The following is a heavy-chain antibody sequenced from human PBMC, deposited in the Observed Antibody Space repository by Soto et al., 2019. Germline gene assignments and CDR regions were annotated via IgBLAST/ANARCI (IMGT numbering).Heavy chain of an antibody. V-gene: IGHV1-8*01. Sequence: ASVKVSCKASGDTFTSYEINWVRQATGQGLEWMGWMNPNSGNTGYAQKFQGRVTMTRNTSISTGYMELSSLRSEDTAVYYCASLGYCSGGSCRRGNWFDTWGQGTLVTVSS. CDR2: MNPNSGNT. D-gene: IGHD2-15*01. CDR1: GDTFTSYE. CDR3: ASLGYCSGGSCRRGNWFDT. J-gene: IGHJ5*02.